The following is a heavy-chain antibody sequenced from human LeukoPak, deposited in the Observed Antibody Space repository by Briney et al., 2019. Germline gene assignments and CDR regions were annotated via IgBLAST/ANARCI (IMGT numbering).Heavy chain of an antibody. CDR2: LSYDGSNK. V-gene: IGHV3-30*04. CDR3: ARRPYKGIAAAAIDY. D-gene: IGHD6-13*01. Sequence: RSLRLSCAASGFTFSNYAMHWVRQAPGKGLEWVAVLSYDGSNKYYANSVKGRFTISRDNSKNTLYLQMNSLRAEDTALYYCARRPYKGIAAAAIDYWGQGTLVTVSS. CDR1: GFTFSNYA. J-gene: IGHJ4*02.